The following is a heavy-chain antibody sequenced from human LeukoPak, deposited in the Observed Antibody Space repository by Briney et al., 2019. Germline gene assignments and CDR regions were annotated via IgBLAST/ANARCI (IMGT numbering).Heavy chain of an antibody. CDR3: ARVFSDIVVVEGGFDY. CDR2: INPNSGGT. D-gene: IGHD2-15*01. CDR1: GYTFTGYY. Sequence: ASVKVSCKASGYTFTGYYMHWVRQAPGQGLEWMGWINPNSGGTNYAQKFQGRVTMTRDTSISTAYMELSRLRSDDTAVYYCARVFSDIVVVEGGFDYWGQGTLVTVSS. J-gene: IGHJ4*02. V-gene: IGHV1-2*02.